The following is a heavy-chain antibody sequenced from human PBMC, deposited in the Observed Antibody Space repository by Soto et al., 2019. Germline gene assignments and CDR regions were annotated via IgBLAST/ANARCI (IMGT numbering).Heavy chain of an antibody. V-gene: IGHV4-59*08. J-gene: IGHJ3*01. D-gene: IGHD2-8*02. CDR2: LFHSGST. CDR1: GGSITGSY. CDR3: ARHKIYCTGGTCYGPAFDV. Sequence: QVQLQESGPGLVKPSGTLSLTCTVTGGSITGSYWSWIRQSPGKGLEWIGYLFHSGSTYYNPSLDSRLATSLDPTKNQLSLRLTSVTATDTAVYYCARHKIYCTGGTCYGPAFDVWGQGTLVTVSS.